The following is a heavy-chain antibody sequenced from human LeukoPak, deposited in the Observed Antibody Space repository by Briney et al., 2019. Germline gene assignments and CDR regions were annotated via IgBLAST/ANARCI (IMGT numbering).Heavy chain of an antibody. V-gene: IGHV4-34*01. J-gene: IGHJ4*02. CDR3: AREGPGNDY. D-gene: IGHD1-1*01. CDR1: GGSFSGYY. CDR2: INHSGST. Sequence: SETLSLTCAVYGGSFSGYYWSWIRQPPGKGLEWIGEINHSGSTNYNPSLKSRVTISVDTSKNRFSLKLSSVTAADTAVYYCAREGPGNDYWGQGTLVTVSS.